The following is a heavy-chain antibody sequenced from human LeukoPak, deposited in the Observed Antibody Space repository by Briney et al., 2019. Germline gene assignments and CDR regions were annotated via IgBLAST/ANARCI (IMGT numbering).Heavy chain of an antibody. CDR3: ARGRWFGELSPGDY. Sequence: SETLSLTCTVSGGSLTSGDYYWSWIRQPPGKGLEWIGYTYYSGTTYYNPSLKSRVTISLDTSKNQFSLKLSSVTAADTAVYFCARGRWFGELSPGDYWGQGTLVTVSS. CDR1: GGSLTSGDYY. D-gene: IGHD3-10*01. J-gene: IGHJ4*02. CDR2: TYYSGTT. V-gene: IGHV4-30-4*01.